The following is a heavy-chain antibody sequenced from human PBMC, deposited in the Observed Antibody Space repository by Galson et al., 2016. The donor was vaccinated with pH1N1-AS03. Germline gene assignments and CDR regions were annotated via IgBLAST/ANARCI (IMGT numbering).Heavy chain of an antibody. Sequence: SLRLSCAASGFSFDDYAMHWVRQAPGKGLEWVSSISWNSDKITYADSVKGRITISRDNAKNSLYLEMNSLSAEDTALYYCAKDIGVLMVYTEGPFDYWSPGTLVTVSS. V-gene: IGHV3-9*01. D-gene: IGHD2-8*01. CDR3: AKDIGVLMVYTEGPFDY. CDR1: GFSFDDYA. CDR2: ISWNSDKI. J-gene: IGHJ4*02.